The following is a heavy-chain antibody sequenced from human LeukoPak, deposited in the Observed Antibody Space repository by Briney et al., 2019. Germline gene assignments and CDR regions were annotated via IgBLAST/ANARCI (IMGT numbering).Heavy chain of an antibody. V-gene: IGHV3-74*03. D-gene: IGHD3-10*01. Sequence: GGSLRLSCAASGFTFSSSWMHWVRQAPGKGLVWVSRIKSDGSGATYADSVKGRFTISRDNAKNTLYLQMNSLRAEDTAVYYCAKGGAVSSKSITMVRGTRRYYYYMDVWGQGTMVSVSS. CDR3: AKGGAVSSKSITMVRGTRRYYYYMDV. J-gene: IGHJ6*03. CDR1: GFTFSSSW. CDR2: IKSDGSGA.